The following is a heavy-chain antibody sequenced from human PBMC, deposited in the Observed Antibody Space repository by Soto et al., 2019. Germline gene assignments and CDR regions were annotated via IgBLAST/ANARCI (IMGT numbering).Heavy chain of an antibody. CDR3: ARHGSGSYYNNWFDP. Sequence: QLQLQESGPGLVKPSETLSLTCTVSGGSISSSTYYRGWIRQPPGKGLEWIGSIYYSGSTYYNPSLKSRVTISVDTSKNQFSLKLSSVTVADTAVYYCARHGSGSYYNNWFDPWGQGTLVTVSS. V-gene: IGHV4-39*01. D-gene: IGHD3-10*01. CDR2: IYYSGST. CDR1: GGSISSSTYY. J-gene: IGHJ5*02.